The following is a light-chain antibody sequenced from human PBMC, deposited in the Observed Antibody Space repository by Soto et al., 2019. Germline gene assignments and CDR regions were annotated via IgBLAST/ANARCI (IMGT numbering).Light chain of an antibody. V-gene: IGKV1-39*01. J-gene: IGKJ1*01. Sequence: DIQMTQSPSSLSASVGDSLTISCRASQYISTYLNWYQQKPGKAPKLIIYGPSSLQSGVPSTFSGGGSGTDFTLNISSLQPEELATYYCQQSFNNPRTLGPGNKVDI. CDR3: QQSFNNPRT. CDR2: GPS. CDR1: QYISTY.